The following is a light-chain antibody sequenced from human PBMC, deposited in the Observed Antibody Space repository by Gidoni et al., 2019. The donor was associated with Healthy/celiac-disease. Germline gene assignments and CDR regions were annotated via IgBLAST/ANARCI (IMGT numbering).Light chain of an antibody. V-gene: IGKV1-33*01. CDR1: QDISNY. CDR3: QQYDNLGYT. Sequence: DIQMTQSPSSLSASVGDRVTITCQASQDISNYLNWYQQKPGKAPKLLIYDASNLETGVPSRFSGSGSGTDFTFTISSLQPEDIATYYCQQYDNLGYTFXQXTKLEIK. J-gene: IGKJ2*01. CDR2: DAS.